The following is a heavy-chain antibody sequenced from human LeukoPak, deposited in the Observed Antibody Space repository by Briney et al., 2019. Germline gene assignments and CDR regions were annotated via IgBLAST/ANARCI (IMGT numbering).Heavy chain of an antibody. CDR1: GGSISSSSYY. CDR3: ARAKTTVTDAAGMGIDY. Sequence: SETLSLTCTVSGGSISSSSYYWGWIRQPPGKGLERIGSIYYSGSTYYNPSLKSRVTISVDTSKNQFSLKLGSVTAADTAVYYCARAKTTVTDAAGMGIDYWGQGTLVTVSS. V-gene: IGHV4-39*07. D-gene: IGHD4-17*01. J-gene: IGHJ4*02. CDR2: IYYSGST.